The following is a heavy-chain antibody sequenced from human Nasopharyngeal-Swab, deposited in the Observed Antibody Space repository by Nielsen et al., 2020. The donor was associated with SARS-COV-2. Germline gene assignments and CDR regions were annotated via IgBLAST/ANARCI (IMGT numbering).Heavy chain of an antibody. CDR2: INHSGST. J-gene: IGHJ4*02. D-gene: IGHD1-14*01. CDR3: ARQMGTS. V-gene: IGHV4-34*01. Sequence: GSLRLSCAVYGGSFSGYYWSWIRQPPGKGLEWIGEINHSGSTNYNPSLKSRVTISVDTSKNQFSLKLSSVTAADTAVYFCARQMGTSWGQGTLVTVSS. CDR1: GGSFSGYY.